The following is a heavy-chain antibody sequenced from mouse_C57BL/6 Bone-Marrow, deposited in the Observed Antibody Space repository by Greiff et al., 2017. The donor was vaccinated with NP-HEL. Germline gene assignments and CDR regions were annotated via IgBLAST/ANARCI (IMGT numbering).Heavy chain of an antibody. CDR3: ARDREGGYYGSTSWFAY. V-gene: IGHV5-4*01. J-gene: IGHJ3*01. D-gene: IGHD1-1*01. CDR1: GFTFSSYA. Sequence: VQLQQSGGGLVKPGGSLKLSCAASGFTFSSYAMSWVRQTPEKRLEWVATISDGGSYTYYPDNVKGRFTISRDNAKNNLYLQMSHLKSEDTAMYYCARDREGGYYGSTSWFAYWGQGTLVTVSA. CDR2: ISDGGSYT.